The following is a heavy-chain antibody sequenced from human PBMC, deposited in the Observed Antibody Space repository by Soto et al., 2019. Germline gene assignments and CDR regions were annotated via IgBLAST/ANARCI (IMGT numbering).Heavy chain of an antibody. CDR2: IYYNGNT. Sequence: QLPLQESGPGLVKPSETLSLTCTVSGGSISSSPYYWGWIRQPPGKGLEWIGNIYYNGNTFYNPSLKSRVTISVDTSKNQFSLKLSSVTAADTAVYYCARHGPLSNNWNQLDYWGQGTLVTVSS. CDR3: ARHGPLSNNWNQLDY. D-gene: IGHD1-1*01. CDR1: GGSISSSPYY. V-gene: IGHV4-39*01. J-gene: IGHJ4*02.